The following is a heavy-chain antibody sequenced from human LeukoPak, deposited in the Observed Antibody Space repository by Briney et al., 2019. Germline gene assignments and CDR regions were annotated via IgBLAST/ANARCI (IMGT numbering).Heavy chain of an antibody. D-gene: IGHD2-2*01. V-gene: IGHV3-23*01. CDR1: GFTFSSNA. CDR2: ISGSGDDT. Sequence: GGSLRLSCADSGFTFSSNAMNWVRQAPGKGLDWVSIISGSGDDTYYADSVKGRFTISRDNSKNTLYLQMNSLRAEDTAVYYCAKDQQAIFDYWGQGTLVTVSS. J-gene: IGHJ4*02. CDR3: AKDQQAIFDY.